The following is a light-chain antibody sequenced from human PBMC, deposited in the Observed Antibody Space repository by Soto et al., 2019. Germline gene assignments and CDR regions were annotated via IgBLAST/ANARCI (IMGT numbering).Light chain of an antibody. CDR1: SSKIGSNY. CDR3: AAWDDSLSGWI. CDR2: SSN. Sequence: QSMLTQPPSASGTPGQRVTISCSGTSSKIGSNYVYWYQQVPGMAPKVLIYSSNQRPSGVPDRFSGSKSGTSASLAISGLRSEDEADYYCAAWDDSLSGWIFGGGTKVTVL. J-gene: IGLJ2*01. V-gene: IGLV1-47*02.